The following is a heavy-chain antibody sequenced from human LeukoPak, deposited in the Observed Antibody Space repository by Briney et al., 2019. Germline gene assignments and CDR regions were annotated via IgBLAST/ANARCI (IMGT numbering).Heavy chain of an antibody. D-gene: IGHD2-2*02. J-gene: IGHJ4*02. CDR3: ARDLFYCSSTSCYNSGGLRGCLEFDY. CDR1: GYTFTSYY. CDR2: INPSGGST. Sequence: ASVKDSCKASGYTFTSYYMHWVRQAPGQGLEWMGIINPSGGSTSYAQKFQGRVTMTRDTSTSTVYMELSSLRSEDTAVYYCARDLFYCSSTSCYNSGGLRGCLEFDYWGQGTLVTVSS. V-gene: IGHV1-46*01.